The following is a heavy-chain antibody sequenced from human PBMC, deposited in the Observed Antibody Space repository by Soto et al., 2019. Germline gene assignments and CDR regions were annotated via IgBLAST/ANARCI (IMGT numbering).Heavy chain of an antibody. Sequence: QVQLQESGPGLVKPSETLSLTCTVSGGSISSYYWSWIRQPPGKGLEWIGYIYYSGSTNYNPSLKSRVTVSVDTSKNQFSLKLSSVTAADTAVYYCARDGMASTLFDFWGQGTLVTVSS. CDR1: GGSISSYY. CDR2: IYYSGST. J-gene: IGHJ4*02. D-gene: IGHD6-19*01. V-gene: IGHV4-59*01. CDR3: ARDGMASTLFDF.